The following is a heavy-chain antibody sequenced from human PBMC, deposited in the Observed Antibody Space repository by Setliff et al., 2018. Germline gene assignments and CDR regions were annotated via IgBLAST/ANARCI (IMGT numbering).Heavy chain of an antibody. D-gene: IGHD2-15*01. CDR3: ATSGFCSAGSCYSFDD. J-gene: IGHJ4*02. Sequence: SETLSLTCGVSGGSGSFSGYYWSWIRQPPGKGLEWIGEISPVGSTIYNPSLRGRVTMSVDTSKKRFSLNLTSVTAADTAVYYCATSGFCSAGSCYSFDDWGQGALVTSPQ. CDR2: ISPVGST. CDR1: GGSGSFSGYY. V-gene: IGHV4-34*01.